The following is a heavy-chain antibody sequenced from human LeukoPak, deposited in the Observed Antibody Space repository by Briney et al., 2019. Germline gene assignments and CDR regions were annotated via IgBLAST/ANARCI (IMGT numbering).Heavy chain of an antibody. V-gene: IGHV3-23*01. CDR1: GFAFSNYA. J-gene: IGHJ3*02. Sequence: GESLRLSCAASGFAFSNYAMTWVRQAPGKGLEWASTIGGGPVYYADSVKGRFTISRDDSKNTLFLQMNSLRAEDTARYYCAKDSFSHNGVYDALDIWGQGTMVTVSS. CDR3: AKDSFSHNGVYDALDI. D-gene: IGHD2-8*01. CDR2: IGGGPV.